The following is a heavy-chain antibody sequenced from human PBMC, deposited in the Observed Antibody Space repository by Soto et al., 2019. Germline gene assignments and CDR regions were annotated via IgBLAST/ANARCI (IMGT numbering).Heavy chain of an antibody. Sequence: GGSLRLSCAASGFTFDDYAMHWVRQAPGKGLEWVSGISWNSGSIGYADSVKGRFTISRDNAKNSLYLQMNSLRAEGTALYYCAKGYYDILTGYYNETFAAFDIWAQRTMLPISS. D-gene: IGHD3-9*01. J-gene: IGHJ3*02. CDR3: AKGYYDILTGYYNETFAAFDI. CDR2: ISWNSGSI. V-gene: IGHV3-9*01. CDR1: GFTFDDYA.